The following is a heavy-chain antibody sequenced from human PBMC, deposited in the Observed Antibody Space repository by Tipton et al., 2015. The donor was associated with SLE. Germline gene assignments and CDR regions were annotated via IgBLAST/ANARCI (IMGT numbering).Heavy chain of an antibody. V-gene: IGHV4-34*01. J-gene: IGHJ4*02. D-gene: IGHD6-13*01. Sequence: LRLSCAVYGGSFSDYYWTWIRQPPGKGLEWLGDINHSGSTNYNPSLKSRVTISLDTSKNQFSLKLNSVTAADTAVYYCARGPYGAAASYDYWGQGTLVTVSS. CDR1: GGSFSDYY. CDR2: INHSGST. CDR3: ARGPYGAAASYDY.